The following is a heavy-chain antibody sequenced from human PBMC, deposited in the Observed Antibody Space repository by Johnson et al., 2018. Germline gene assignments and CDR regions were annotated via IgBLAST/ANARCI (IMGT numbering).Heavy chain of an antibody. D-gene: IGHD6-13*01. CDR2: IGTAGDT. CDR3: SRGVGYSSSWPDAFDI. Sequence: VQLVQSGGGLVQPGGSLRLSCAASGFTFSSYDMHWVRPATGKGLEWVSAIGTAGDTYYPGSVKGRFTTPRENAKSSLYLQRKSLKAGDTAVYYCSRGVGYSSSWPDAFDIWGQGTMVTVSS. J-gene: IGHJ3*02. CDR1: GFTFSSYD. V-gene: IGHV3-13*01.